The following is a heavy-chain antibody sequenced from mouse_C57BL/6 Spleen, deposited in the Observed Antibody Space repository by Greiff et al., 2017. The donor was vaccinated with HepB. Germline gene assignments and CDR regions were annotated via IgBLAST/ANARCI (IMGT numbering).Heavy chain of an antibody. V-gene: IGHV14-3*01. D-gene: IGHD1-1*01. J-gene: IGHJ4*01. CDR2: IDPANGNT. Sequence: EVMLVESVAELVRPGASVKLSCTASGFNIKNTYMHWVKQRPEQGLEWIGRIDPANGNTKYAPKFQGKATITADTSSNTAYLQLSSLTSEDTAIYYCAGIAVVGYYAMDYWGQGTSVTVSS. CDR3: AGIAVVGYYAMDY. CDR1: GFNIKNTY.